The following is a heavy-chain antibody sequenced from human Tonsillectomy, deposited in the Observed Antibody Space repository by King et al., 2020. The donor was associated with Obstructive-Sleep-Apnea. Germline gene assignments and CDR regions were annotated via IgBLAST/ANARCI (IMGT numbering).Heavy chain of an antibody. CDR2: LNSDGSSP. CDR1: GFTFSSYW. V-gene: IGHV3-74*01. J-gene: IGHJ4*02. CDR3: ARDPSRGIASH. D-gene: IGHD6-13*01. Sequence: VQLVESGGGLVQPGGSLRLSCAASGFTFSSYWMHWVRQAPGKGLVWVSFLNSDGSSPNYADAVKGRFTISRDNARNTLYLQMNSLRAEDTAVYYCARDPSRGIASHWGQGTLVTVSS.